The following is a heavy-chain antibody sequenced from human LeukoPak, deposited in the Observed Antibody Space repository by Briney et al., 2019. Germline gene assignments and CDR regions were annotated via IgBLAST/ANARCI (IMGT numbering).Heavy chain of an antibody. CDR2: IIPILGIA. CDR1: GGTFSSYA. J-gene: IGHJ5*02. D-gene: IGHD6-19*01. V-gene: IGHV1-69*04. Sequence: GASVKVSCKASGGTFSSYAISWVRQAPGQGLEWMGRIIPILGIANYAQKFQGRVTITADKSTSTAYMELSSLRSEDTAVYYCAREGVAGDNWFDPWGQGTLVTVSS. CDR3: AREGVAGDNWFDP.